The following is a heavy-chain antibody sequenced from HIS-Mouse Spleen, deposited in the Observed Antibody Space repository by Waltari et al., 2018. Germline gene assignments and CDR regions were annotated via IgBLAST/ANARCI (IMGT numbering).Heavy chain of an antibody. V-gene: IGHV4-39*07. J-gene: IGHJ2*01. CDR2: IYYSGST. CDR3: AREIPYSSSWYDWYFDL. Sequence: QLQLQESGPGLVKPSETLSLTCTVSGGSICSSCYYWVWIRQPPGKGLEWIGSIYYSGSTYYNPSLKSRVTISVDTSKNQFSLKLSSVTAADTAVYYCAREIPYSSSWYDWYFDLWGRGTLVTVSS. CDR1: GGSICSSCYY. D-gene: IGHD6-13*01.